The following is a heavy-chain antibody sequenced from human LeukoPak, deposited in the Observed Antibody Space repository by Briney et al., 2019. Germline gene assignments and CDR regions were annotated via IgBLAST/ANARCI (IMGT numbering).Heavy chain of an antibody. V-gene: IGHV4-34*01. J-gene: IGHJ4*02. Sequence: SETLSLTCAVYGGSFSGYYWSWIRQPPGKGLEWIGEINHSGSTNYNPSLKSRVTISVDTSKNQFSLKLSSVTAADTAVYYCARRSPPCYYDSSGIDYWGQGTLVTVSS. CDR2: INHSGST. CDR1: GGSFSGYY. D-gene: IGHD3-22*01. CDR3: ARRSPPCYYDSSGIDY.